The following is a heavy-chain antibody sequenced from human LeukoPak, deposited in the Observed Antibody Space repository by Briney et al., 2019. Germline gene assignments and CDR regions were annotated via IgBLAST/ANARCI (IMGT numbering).Heavy chain of an antibody. CDR2: ISFSGSNV. V-gene: IGHV3-30*02. CDR1: GFTFSSYG. D-gene: IGHD1-1*01. J-gene: IGHJ4*02. Sequence: PGGSLRLSCAASGFTFSSYGMYWVRQAPGKGRGWVSYISFSGSNVHYADSVKGRFTISRDNSKSTLFLQMNSLRPEDTAVYYCAKPTTGSPTAAGLDYWGQGTLVTVSS. CDR3: AKPTTGSPTAAGLDY.